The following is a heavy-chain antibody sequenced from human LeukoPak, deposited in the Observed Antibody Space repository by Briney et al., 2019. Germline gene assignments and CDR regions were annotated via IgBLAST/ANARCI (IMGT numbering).Heavy chain of an antibody. CDR1: GGTFSSYA. CDR3: AREGGYYGSGSYNWFDP. CDR2: IIPIFGTA. J-gene: IGHJ5*02. D-gene: IGHD3-10*01. V-gene: IGHV1-69*05. Sequence: ASVKVSCKASGGTFSSYAISWVRQAPGQGLEWMGRIIPIFGTANYAQKFQGRVTITTDESTSTAYMELSSLRSEDTAVYYCAREGGYYGSGSYNWFDPWGQGTLVTVSS.